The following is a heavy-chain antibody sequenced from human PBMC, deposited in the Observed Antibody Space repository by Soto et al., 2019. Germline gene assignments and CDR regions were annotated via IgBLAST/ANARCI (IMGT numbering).Heavy chain of an antibody. Sequence: EVQLMESGGGLVQPGRSLRLSCAASGFTFDDYAMHWVRQVPGKGLEWVSGINWKSGSIGYGDSVKGRFAISRDNAKNSLELQMNSLSAEDTAFYYCVKDESINWYSGHFRHWGQGTLVTVSS. J-gene: IGHJ1*01. CDR2: INWKSGSI. CDR3: VKDESINWYSGHFRH. D-gene: IGHD6-13*01. CDR1: GFTFDDYA. V-gene: IGHV3-9*01.